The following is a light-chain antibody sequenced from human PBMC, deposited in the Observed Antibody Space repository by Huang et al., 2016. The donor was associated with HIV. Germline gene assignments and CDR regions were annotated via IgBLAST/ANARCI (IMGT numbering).Light chain of an antibody. CDR3: QQYGDWPPT. J-gene: IGKJ1*01. Sequence: ETDLTQSPATLSLSPGDRATLSCRASQTISSNLAWYQQKPGQAPRLLIHGRSTRASGVPDRFSGTGSGTTFSLTISNLQSEDFAVYFCQQYGDWPPTCGQGTRVEIK. CDR2: GRS. CDR1: QTISSN. V-gene: IGKV3-15*01.